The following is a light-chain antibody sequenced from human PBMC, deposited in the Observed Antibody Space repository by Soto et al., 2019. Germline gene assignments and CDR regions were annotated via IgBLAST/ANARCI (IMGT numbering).Light chain of an antibody. Sequence: EIVLTQSPGTLSLSPGERATLSCRASQSVSSTYLAWYQQKPGQAPRLIIYGVSSRATGIPDRFSGSGSGTDFTLTISRLEPEDFAVYYCQKYGSLTSSTFGQGTKVEIK. V-gene: IGKV3-20*01. CDR2: GVS. CDR3: QKYGSLTSST. CDR1: QSVSSTY. J-gene: IGKJ1*01.